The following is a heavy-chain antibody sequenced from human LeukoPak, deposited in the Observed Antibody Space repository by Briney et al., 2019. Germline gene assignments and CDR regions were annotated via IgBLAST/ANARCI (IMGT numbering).Heavy chain of an antibody. D-gene: IGHD3-10*01. J-gene: IGHJ4*02. CDR3: AHRENYYTSGSFDY. CDR2: IYWNDDK. Sequence: SGPTLVNPTQTLTPTCTFSGFSLSTNAVGVGWIRQPPGKALEWLALIYWNDDKRYSPSLKTRLTITKDTSNNKVVLTMTNMDPVDTATYYCAHRENYYTSGSFDYWGQGTLVTVSS. CDR1: GFSLSTNAVG. V-gene: IGHV2-5*01.